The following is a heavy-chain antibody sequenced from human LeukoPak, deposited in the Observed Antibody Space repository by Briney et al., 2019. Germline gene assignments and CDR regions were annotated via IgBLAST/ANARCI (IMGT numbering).Heavy chain of an antibody. V-gene: IGHV1-24*01. CDR1: GYTLTELS. CDR2: FDPEDGET. CDR3: ATGLVALLRWAFDI. J-gene: IGHJ3*02. D-gene: IGHD3-9*01. Sequence: ASVKVSCKVSGYTLTELSMHWVRQAPGKGLEWMGGFDPEDGETIYAQKFQGRVTMTEDTSTDTAYMELSSLGSEDTAVYYCATGLVALLRWAFDIWGQGTMVTVSS.